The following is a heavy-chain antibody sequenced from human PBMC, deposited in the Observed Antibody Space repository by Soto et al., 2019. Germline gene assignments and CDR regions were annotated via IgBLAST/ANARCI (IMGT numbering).Heavy chain of an antibody. V-gene: IGHV4-34*01. CDR1: CGSFSGYY. Sequence: LSLTFAVYCGSFSGYYWSWIRQPPGKGPEWIGEINHSGSSNYNPSLKSRVTISVDTSKNQFSLKLSSVTAADTAVYYCARGHLRYYDFWSGPRSHWFDPWGQGTLVTVSS. CDR2: INHSGSS. CDR3: ARGHLRYYDFWSGPRSHWFDP. J-gene: IGHJ5*02. D-gene: IGHD3-3*01.